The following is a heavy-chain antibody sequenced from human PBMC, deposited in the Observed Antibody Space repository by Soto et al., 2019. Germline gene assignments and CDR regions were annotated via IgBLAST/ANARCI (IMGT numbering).Heavy chain of an antibody. CDR2: ISGYNGNP. V-gene: IGHV1-18*01. CDR1: GYSFTTYG. J-gene: IGHJ4*02. D-gene: IGHD3-10*01. CDR3: ARVHLLRGVIITPEKGFDY. Sequence: QVQLVQSGAEVKKPGASVKVSCKTSGYSFTTYGISWARQAPGQGLEWMGWISGYNGNPKYTQKLQGRVTMTTDASTRTGYMELRSLRSDDTAVYYCARVHLLRGVIITPEKGFDYWGQGTLVTVSS.